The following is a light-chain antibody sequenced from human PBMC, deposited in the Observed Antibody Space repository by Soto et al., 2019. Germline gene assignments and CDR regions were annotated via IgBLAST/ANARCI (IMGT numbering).Light chain of an antibody. CDR2: DAS. CDR3: KQYNYWWT. J-gene: IGKJ1*01. Sequence: EMVLTQSPATLSVSPGETATLSCRASQSVSSHLPWYQQKPGQVPRLLIYDASTRATGIPARFSGSGSGTEFTLTISSLQSEDFAVYYCKQYNYWWTFGQGTKVEIK. CDR1: QSVSSH. V-gene: IGKV3-15*01.